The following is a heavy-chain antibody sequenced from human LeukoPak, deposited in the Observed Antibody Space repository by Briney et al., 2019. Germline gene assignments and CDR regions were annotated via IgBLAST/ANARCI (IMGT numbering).Heavy chain of an antibody. Sequence: PSETLSLTCTVSGGSISGSSYYWGWIRQPPGKGLEWIGSIYYSGSTYYNPSLKRRVTVSLDTSKNQFSLKLSSVTAADTAVYYCARGSYDVLTGYSTFGEYWGQGTLLTVSS. CDR3: ARGSYDVLTGYSTFGEY. J-gene: IGHJ4*02. V-gene: IGHV4-39*01. D-gene: IGHD3-9*01. CDR1: GGSISGSSYY. CDR2: IYYSGST.